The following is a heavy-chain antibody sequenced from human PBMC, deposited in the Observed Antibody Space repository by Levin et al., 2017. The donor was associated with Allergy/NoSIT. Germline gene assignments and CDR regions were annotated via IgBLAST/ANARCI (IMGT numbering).Heavy chain of an antibody. V-gene: IGHV3-23*01. D-gene: IGHD3-22*01. CDR2: ISPNGGDT. Sequence: GESLKISCAASGFTFSNYAMSWVRQAPGKGLEWISAISPNGGDTFYSEAVRGRLTISRDNSNVYLQMSSQRADDTAVYYCAKDRYDSSGYYFSGIDSWGQGTLVTVSS. CDR1: GFTFSNYA. J-gene: IGHJ4*02. CDR3: AKDRYDSSGYYFSGIDS.